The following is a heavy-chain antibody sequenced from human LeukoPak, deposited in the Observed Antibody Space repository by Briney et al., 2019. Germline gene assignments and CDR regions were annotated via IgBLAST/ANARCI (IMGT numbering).Heavy chain of an antibody. CDR3: ACLRGPSDY. J-gene: IGHJ4*02. CDR1: GFTFSSYS. V-gene: IGHV3-21*01. CDR2: ISSSCSYI. D-gene: IGHD4-17*01. Sequence: PGGSLRLFCAPSGFTFSSYSMNWVRQAPGKGLEWVSSISSSCSYIYYADSVRGRFTISRDNTKNSLYLQMDSLTADDTAVYCCACLRGPSDYWGQGTLVTVSS.